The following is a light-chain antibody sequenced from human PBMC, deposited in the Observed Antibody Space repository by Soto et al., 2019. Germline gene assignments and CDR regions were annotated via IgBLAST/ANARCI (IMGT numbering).Light chain of an antibody. CDR3: HQSFSFPVT. V-gene: IGKV1-39*01. CDR1: QTITRY. J-gene: IGKJ2*01. CDR2: AAS. Sequence: DIQMTQSPSSLSASVGDRVTITCRANQTITRYLNWYQQKPGTAPKLLIYAASSLQEGVPSRFRGSGAGTEFTLAISNLQPEDFAGYSCHQSFSFPVTFGQGTKLEIK.